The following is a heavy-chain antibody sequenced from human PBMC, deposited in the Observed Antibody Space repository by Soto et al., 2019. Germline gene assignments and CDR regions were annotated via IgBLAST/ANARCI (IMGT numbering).Heavy chain of an antibody. CDR1: GGSFSGYY. D-gene: IGHD7-27*01. J-gene: IGHJ4*01. Sequence: PPEKLSHTCAVKGGSFSGYYWSWIRQPPGKELEWIGGINDSGRTNYNPSLQSRVSLSVDTSKNQFSMKLNSVAAADTAMHQCERRIAFKLVLPGDASDNYYF. CDR3: ERRIAFKLVLPGDASDNYYF. V-gene: IGHV4-34*01. CDR2: INDSGRT.